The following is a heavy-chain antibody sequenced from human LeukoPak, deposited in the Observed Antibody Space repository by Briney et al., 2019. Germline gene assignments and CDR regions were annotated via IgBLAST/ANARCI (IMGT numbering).Heavy chain of an antibody. Sequence: SQTLSLTCTVSGGSISSGSYYWSWIRQPAGKGLEWVGRIYTSGSTNYNPSLKSRVTISVDTSKNQFSLKLSSVTAADTAVYYCARETVSVADDAFDIWGQGTMVTVSS. J-gene: IGHJ3*02. CDR1: GGSISSGSYY. CDR3: ARETVSVADDAFDI. CDR2: IYTSGST. V-gene: IGHV4-61*02. D-gene: IGHD4-17*01.